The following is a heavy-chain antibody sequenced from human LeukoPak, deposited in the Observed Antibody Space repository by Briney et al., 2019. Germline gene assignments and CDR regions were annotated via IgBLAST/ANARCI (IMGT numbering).Heavy chain of an antibody. J-gene: IGHJ3*02. CDR2: ISSSSSYI. CDR3: ARDRSVVVTTPHAFDI. CDR1: GFTFSSYS. V-gene: IGHV3-21*01. D-gene: IGHD2-21*02. Sequence: GGSLRLSCAASGFTFSSYSMNWVRQAPGKGLEWVSSISSSSSYIYYADSVKGRFTISRDNAKNSLYLQMNSLRAEDTAVYYCARDRSVVVTTPHAFDIWGQGTMVTVSS.